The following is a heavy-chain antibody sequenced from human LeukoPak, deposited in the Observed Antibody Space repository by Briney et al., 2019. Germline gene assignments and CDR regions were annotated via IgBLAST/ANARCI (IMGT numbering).Heavy chain of an antibody. J-gene: IGHJ4*02. V-gene: IGHV4-34*01. CDR1: GGSFSGYY. CDR2: INHSGST. CDR3: ARGYGSGSYYKGYYY. D-gene: IGHD3-10*01. Sequence: SETLSLTCAVYGGSFSGYYWSWIRQPPGKGLEWIGEINHSGSTNYNPSLKSRVTISVDTSKNQLSLKLSSVTAADTAVYYCARGYGSGSYYKGYYYWGQGTLVTVSS.